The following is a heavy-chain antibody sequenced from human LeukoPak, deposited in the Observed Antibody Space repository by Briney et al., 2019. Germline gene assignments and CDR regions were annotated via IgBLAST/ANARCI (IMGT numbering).Heavy chain of an antibody. CDR2: ISVYNGNT. Sequence: ASVKVSCKAPGYTFTSYGINWGRQAPGQGLEWMGWISVYNGNTNYAQRLQGRVSMTTDTSTSTAYMELRSLRSDDSAVYYCARGYSYGYYYYMDVWGKGTTVTVSS. V-gene: IGHV1-18*01. CDR1: GYTFTSYG. CDR3: ARGYSYGYYYYMDV. J-gene: IGHJ6*03. D-gene: IGHD5-18*01.